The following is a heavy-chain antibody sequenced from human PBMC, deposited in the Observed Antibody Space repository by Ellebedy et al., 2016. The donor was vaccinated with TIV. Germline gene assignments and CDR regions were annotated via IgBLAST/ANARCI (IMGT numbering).Heavy chain of an antibody. J-gene: IGHJ4*02. V-gene: IGHV1-69*04. Sequence: AASVKVSCKASRGTLNNYGISWVRQAPGQGLEWMGRIIPIVGITVYAQAFQDRVTITADNSTGIVDMEMSSLRSEDTACYYCARGPTKWDVPLDLDSWGQGTLVIVSS. D-gene: IGHD1-26*01. CDR3: ARGPTKWDVPLDLDS. CDR1: RGTLNNYG. CDR2: IIPIVGIT.